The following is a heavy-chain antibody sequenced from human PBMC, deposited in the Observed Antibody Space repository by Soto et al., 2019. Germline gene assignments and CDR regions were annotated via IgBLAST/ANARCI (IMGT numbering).Heavy chain of an antibody. D-gene: IGHD4-4*01. Sequence: PSETLSLTCTVSGGSISSGFYSWSWIRQHPGKGLEWIGYIYYSGSTYYNPSLKSRVTISVDTSKNQFSLKLSSVTAADTAVYYCARVNPVDHYTFDYWGQGTLVTVSS. CDR2: IYYSGST. V-gene: IGHV4-31*02. CDR3: ARVNPVDHYTFDY. CDR1: GGSISSGFYS. J-gene: IGHJ4*02.